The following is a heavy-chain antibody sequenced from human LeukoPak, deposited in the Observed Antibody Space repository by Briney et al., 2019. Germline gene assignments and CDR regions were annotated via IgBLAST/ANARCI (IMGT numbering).Heavy chain of an antibody. CDR1: GFTFSTSW. CDR3: AELGITMIGGV. V-gene: IGHV3-74*03. J-gene: IGHJ6*04. CDR2: IDSDGSRI. Sequence: GGSLRLSCEGSGFTFSTSWMHWVRQAPGKGLVWVSRIDSDGSRITYADSVKGRFTISRDNAKNSLYLQMNSLRAEDTAVYYCAELGITMIGGVWGKGTTVTISS. D-gene: IGHD3-10*02.